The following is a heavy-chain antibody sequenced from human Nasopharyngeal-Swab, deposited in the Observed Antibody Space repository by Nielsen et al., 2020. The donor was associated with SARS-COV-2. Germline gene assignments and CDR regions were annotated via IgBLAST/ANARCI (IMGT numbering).Heavy chain of an antibody. CDR1: GGSISSRSYY. V-gene: IGHV4-39*01. CDR3: ARALVVDAIPGYFDY. CDR2: IYYSGST. Sequence: SETLSLTCNVSGGSISSRSYYWGWIREPPGKGLEWFGSIYYSGSTYYNPSLKRRVTISVDTSKNQFSLKLSSVTAADTAVYYCARALVVDAIPGYFDYWGQGILVTFSS. D-gene: IGHD2-15*01. J-gene: IGHJ4*02.